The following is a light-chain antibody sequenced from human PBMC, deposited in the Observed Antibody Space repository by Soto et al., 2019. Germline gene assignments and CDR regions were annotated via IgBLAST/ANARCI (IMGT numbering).Light chain of an antibody. CDR1: QSVSNNY. J-gene: IGKJ1*01. CDR3: QQYGSSPRT. CDR2: GAS. Sequence: EIVLTQSPGTLSLSPGERATLSCRASQSVSNNYLAWYQQKPGQAPRLLIYGASGRATGIPDRFSGSGSGTDXXLXISXXEPEDFVVYYCQQYGSSPRTFGQGTKVEIK. V-gene: IGKV3-20*01.